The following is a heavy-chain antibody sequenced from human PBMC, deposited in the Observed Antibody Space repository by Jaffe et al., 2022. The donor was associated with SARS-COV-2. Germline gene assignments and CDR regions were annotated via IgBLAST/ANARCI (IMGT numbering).Heavy chain of an antibody. CDR2: IYHSGST. V-gene: IGHV4-30-2*01. CDR3: ARGGSSLYYYYGMDV. Sequence: QLQLQESGSGLVKPSQTLSLTCAVSGGSISSGGYSWSWIRQPPGKGLEWIGYIYHSGSTYYNPSLKSRVTISVDRSKNQFSLKLSSVTAADTAVYYCARGGSSLYYYYGMDVWGQGTTVTVSS. CDR1: GGSISSGGYS. D-gene: IGHD6-6*01. J-gene: IGHJ6*02.